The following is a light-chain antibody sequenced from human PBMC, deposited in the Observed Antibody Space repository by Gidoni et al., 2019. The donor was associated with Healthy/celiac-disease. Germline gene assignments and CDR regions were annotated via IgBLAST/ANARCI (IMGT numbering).Light chain of an antibody. CDR2: CAS. CDR1: QSISSN. V-gene: IGKV3-15*01. J-gene: IGKJ4*01. CDR3: QQYNNWPPLT. Sequence: EIVMTQSPGTPSVSPGERATLSCRASQSISSNLARYQQKPGQAPRLLLYCASTRATGIPARFSGSGSGTEFTLTISSLQSEDFAVYYCQQYNNWPPLTFGGGTKVEIK.